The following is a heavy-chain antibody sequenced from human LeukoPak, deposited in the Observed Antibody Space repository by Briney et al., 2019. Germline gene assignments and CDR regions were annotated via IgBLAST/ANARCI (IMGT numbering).Heavy chain of an antibody. V-gene: IGHV3-21*01. J-gene: IGHJ4*02. CDR1: GLTFSSYT. Sequence: PGGPLRLSCAASGLTFSSYTMNWVRQAPGQGLEWVSSISNGNSYIYYADSAKGRFTISRDNAKSSLYLQMNSLRPEDTAVYYCAKVATSSHPFDFWGQGTLVTVSS. CDR3: AKVATSSHPFDF. CDR2: ISNGNSYI.